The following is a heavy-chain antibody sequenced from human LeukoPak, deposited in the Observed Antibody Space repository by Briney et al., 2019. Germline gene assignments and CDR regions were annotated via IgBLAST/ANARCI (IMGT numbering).Heavy chain of an antibody. CDR3: AKVNYYDSSGYYDY. D-gene: IGHD3-22*01. CDR2: INGSGGTT. Sequence: GGSLRLSCAASGFTFSNYAMTWVRQAPGKGLEWAADINGSGGTTRYADSVKGRVTISRDNSKNTLYLQMNSLRVEDTAVYYCAKVNYYDSSGYYDYWGQGTLVTVSS. CDR1: GFTFSNYA. J-gene: IGHJ4*02. V-gene: IGHV3-23*01.